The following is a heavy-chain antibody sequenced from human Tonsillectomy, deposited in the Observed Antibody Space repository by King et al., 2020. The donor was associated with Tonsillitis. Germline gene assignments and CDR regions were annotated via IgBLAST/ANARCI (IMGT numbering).Heavy chain of an antibody. J-gene: IGHJ2*01. Sequence: VQLVESGGGVVQPGRALRRSCAASGVSFRTYGMHLVRQAPGQGRDWVAVISYDERKKYYADSVKGRFTISIDNSKNTLYLQMNSLRAEDTAVYYCAKDYSDDSWWYFDLWGRGTLVTVSS. CDR2: ISYDERKK. CDR3: AKDYSDDSWWYFDL. D-gene: IGHD3-3*01. CDR1: GVSFRTYG. V-gene: IGHV3-30*18.